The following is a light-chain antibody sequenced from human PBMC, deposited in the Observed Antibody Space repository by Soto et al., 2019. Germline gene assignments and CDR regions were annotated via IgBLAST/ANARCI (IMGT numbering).Light chain of an antibody. Sequence: QSALTQPASVSGSPGQTITISCAGTKFDIGRYDYVSWYRQHPGEAPKLIIFEVNNRPSGVYNRFSGSKSGNTASLTIFGLQVEDEALYFCSAYTSASALGIFGGGTKLTVL. V-gene: IGLV2-14*01. CDR3: SAYTSASALGI. CDR2: EVN. J-gene: IGLJ2*01. CDR1: KFDIGRYDY.